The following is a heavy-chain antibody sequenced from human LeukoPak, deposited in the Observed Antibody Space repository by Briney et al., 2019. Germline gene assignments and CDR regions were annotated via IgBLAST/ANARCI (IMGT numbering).Heavy chain of an antibody. V-gene: IGHV3-23*01. CDR1: GFMFSGYV. CDR3: ARGLRAFVVVPAHFDY. CDR2: IIGSGGST. D-gene: IGHD2-2*01. J-gene: IGHJ4*02. Sequence: GGSLRLSCAASGFMFSGYVMTWVRQAPGKGLEWVSAIIGSGGSTYYADSVKGRFSISRDNSKNTLYLQMNSRRAEDTAGYYCARGLRAFVVVPAHFDYWGQGTLVTVSS.